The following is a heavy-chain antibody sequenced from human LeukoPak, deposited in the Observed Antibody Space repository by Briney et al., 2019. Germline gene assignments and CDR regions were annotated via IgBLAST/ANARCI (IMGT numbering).Heavy chain of an antibody. CDR2: ISSSGNTI. CDR3: ARDLSGGSSDY. D-gene: IGHD2-15*01. Sequence: LSLTCAVYGGSFSGYYWSWIRQAPGKGLEWVSYISSSGNTIYYADSVKGRFTISRDNAKNSLYLQMNSLRAEDTAVYYCARDLSGGSSDYWGQGTLVTVSS. CDR1: GGSFSGYY. J-gene: IGHJ4*02. V-gene: IGHV3-11*01.